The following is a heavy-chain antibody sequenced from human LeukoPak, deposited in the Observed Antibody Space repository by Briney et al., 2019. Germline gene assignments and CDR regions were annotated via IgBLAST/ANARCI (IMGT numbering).Heavy chain of an antibody. J-gene: IGHJ3*02. CDR2: ISDDGSNK. D-gene: IGHD2-2*01. CDR1: GFTFSSYA. Sequence: PGGSLRLSCAASGFTFSSYAMHLVRQAPGKGLEWVAIISDDGSNKYYADSVKGRFTISRDNSKNTLYLQMNSLRAEDTAVYYCAREGDIVVVPAASTDAFDIWGQGTMVTVSS. CDR3: AREGDIVVVPAASTDAFDI. V-gene: IGHV3-30-3*01.